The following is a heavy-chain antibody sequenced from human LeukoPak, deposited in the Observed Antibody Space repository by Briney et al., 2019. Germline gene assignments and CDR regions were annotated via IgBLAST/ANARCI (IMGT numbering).Heavy chain of an antibody. CDR3: ARASYIPAGLDY. V-gene: IGHV4-39*07. CDR2: IYYSGST. CDR1: GGSISGSSYY. Sequence: SETLSLTCTVSGGSISGSSYYWGWIRQPPGKGLEWIGSIYYSGSTYYNPSLKSRVTISVDTSKNQFSLKLSSVTAADTAVYYCARASYIPAGLDYWGQGTLVTVSS. J-gene: IGHJ4*02. D-gene: IGHD2-2*02.